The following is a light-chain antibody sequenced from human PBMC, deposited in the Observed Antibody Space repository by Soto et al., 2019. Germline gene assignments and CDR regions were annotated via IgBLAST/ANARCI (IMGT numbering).Light chain of an antibody. CDR2: GAS. V-gene: IGKV3-20*01. J-gene: IGKJ1*01. CDR3: QQYGSSLVWT. CDR1: QSVSSSY. Sequence: EIVLTQSPGTLSLSPGERATLSCRASQSVSSSYLAWYQQKPGQAPRLLIYGASSRATGIPDRFSGSGSGTDFPLTISRLEPEDFAVYYCQQYGSSLVWTFGQGTKVEIK.